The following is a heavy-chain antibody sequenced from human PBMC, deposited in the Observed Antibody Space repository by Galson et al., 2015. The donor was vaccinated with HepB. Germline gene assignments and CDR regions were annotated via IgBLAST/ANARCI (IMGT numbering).Heavy chain of an antibody. CDR2: ISYDGSNK. D-gene: IGHD1-26*01. CDR1: GFTFSSYG. J-gene: IGHJ4*02. V-gene: IGHV3-30*18. CDR3: AKDQDGSGSKTFDY. Sequence: SLRLSCAASGFTFSSYGMHWVRQAPGKGLEWVAVISYDGSNKYYADSVKGRFTISRDNSKNTLYLQMNSLRAEDTAVYYCAKDQDGSGSKTFDYWGQGTLVTVSS.